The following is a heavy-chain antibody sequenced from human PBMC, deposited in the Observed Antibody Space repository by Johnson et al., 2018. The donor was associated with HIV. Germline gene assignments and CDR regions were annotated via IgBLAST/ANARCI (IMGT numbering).Heavy chain of an antibody. V-gene: IGHV3-20*04. CDR3: ARDIGSSWSSTNLLASDI. CDR2: INWNGAWT. CDR1: GFTFDDNG. D-gene: IGHD6-13*01. Sequence: EVQLVESGGGVVRPGGSLRLSCAASGFTFDDNGMSWVRQAPGKGLEWVSGINWNGAWTGYADSVKGRFTISRDNAKNSLHLQMNSLRAEDTAVYYCARDIGSSWSSTNLLASDIWGQGTMVSVSS. J-gene: IGHJ3*02.